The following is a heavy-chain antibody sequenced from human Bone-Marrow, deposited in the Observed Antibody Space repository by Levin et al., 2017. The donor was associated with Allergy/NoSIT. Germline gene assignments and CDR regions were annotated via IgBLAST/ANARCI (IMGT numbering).Heavy chain of an antibody. J-gene: IGHJ4*02. CDR3: AKVDSSSWNPPEYYFDC. D-gene: IGHD6-13*01. Sequence: SQTLSLTCTVSGDTLTSHYWSWIRQSPGKGLEWIGFIYYGGRTNYNPSLKSRVRISVDTSKNQFSLRLATVTAADTAVYYCAKVDSSSWNPPEYYFDCWGQGALVAVSS. CDR2: IYYGGRT. CDR1: GDTLTSHY. V-gene: IGHV4-59*11.